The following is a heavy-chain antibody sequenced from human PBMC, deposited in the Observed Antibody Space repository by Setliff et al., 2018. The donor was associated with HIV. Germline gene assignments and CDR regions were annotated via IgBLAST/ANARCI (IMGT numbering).Heavy chain of an antibody. CDR2: IYTSGST. CDR1: GGSMSAYY. Sequence: ASETLSLTCTVSGGSMSAYYWSWIRQPLGKGLEWIGYIYTSGSTNYNPSLRSRVTISVDTSKNHFSLRLSSVTAADTAVYYCARDRLNVYSSGHAFDIWGQGSMVTV. J-gene: IGHJ3*02. CDR3: ARDRLNVYSSGHAFDI. V-gene: IGHV4-4*08. D-gene: IGHD6-19*01.